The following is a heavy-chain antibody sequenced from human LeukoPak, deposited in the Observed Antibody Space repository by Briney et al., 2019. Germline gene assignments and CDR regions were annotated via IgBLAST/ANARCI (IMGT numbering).Heavy chain of an antibody. Sequence: GGSLRLSCAAPGFTVSSNYMSWFRQAPGKGLEWVSVIYRSGSTYYADSVKGRFTISRDNSKNTLYLQMNSLRAEDTAVYFCARHGYSYNGVDYWGQGTLVTVSS. CDR3: ARHGYSYNGVDY. CDR2: IYRSGST. D-gene: IGHD5-18*01. J-gene: IGHJ4*02. CDR1: GFTVSSNY. V-gene: IGHV3-53*01.